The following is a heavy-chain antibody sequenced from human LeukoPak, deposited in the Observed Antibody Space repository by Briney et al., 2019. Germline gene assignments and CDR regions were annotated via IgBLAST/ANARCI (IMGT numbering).Heavy chain of an antibody. D-gene: IGHD3-10*01. CDR2: INHSGST. CDR3: ARDSIGGASFDY. Sequence: PETLSLTCAVYGGSFSGYYWSWIRQPPGKGLEWIGEINHSGSTNCNPSLKSRVTISVDTSKNQFSLKLSSVTAADTAVYYCARDSIGGASFDYWGQGTLVTVSS. J-gene: IGHJ4*02. V-gene: IGHV4-34*01. CDR1: GGSFSGYY.